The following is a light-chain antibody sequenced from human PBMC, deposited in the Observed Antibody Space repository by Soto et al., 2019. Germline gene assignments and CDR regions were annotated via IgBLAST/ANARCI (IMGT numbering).Light chain of an antibody. V-gene: IGKV3-11*01. CDR3: QQRGKWPST. Sequence: EVVLTQSPDTLSLSPGETATLSCRASQSVDRYVAWYQQKLGQAPRLLIYDAYTRATGVGARFTGSGSATDFSITSTSLEPEYFAVYSCQQRGKWPSTFGRGTKVEMK. CDR2: DAY. J-gene: IGKJ2*02. CDR1: QSVDRY.